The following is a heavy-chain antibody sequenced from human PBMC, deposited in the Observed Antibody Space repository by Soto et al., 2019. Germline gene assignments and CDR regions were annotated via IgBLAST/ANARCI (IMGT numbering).Heavy chain of an antibody. Sequence: GGSLRLSCAASGFTVSSNYMSWVRQAPGKGLEWVSVLYSGGSTYYTDSVKGRFTISRDNSKNTLYLQMNSLRAEDTAVYYCARDTLSKPRSLFGVVSDLGYYFDYWGQGTLVTVSS. V-gene: IGHV3-66*01. J-gene: IGHJ4*02. CDR3: ARDTLSKPRSLFGVVSDLGYYFDY. CDR2: LYSGGST. CDR1: GFTVSSNY. D-gene: IGHD3-3*02.